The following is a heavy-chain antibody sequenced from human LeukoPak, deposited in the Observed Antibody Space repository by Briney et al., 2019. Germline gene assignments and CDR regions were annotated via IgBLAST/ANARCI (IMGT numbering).Heavy chain of an antibody. J-gene: IGHJ4*02. D-gene: IGHD3-10*01. CDR1: GFTFSSYW. V-gene: IGHV3-74*01. CDR2: ITSDGSST. CDR3: ARHSWELLYYFDH. Sequence: GGSLRLSCTASGFTFSSYWMHWVRQAPGKGLEWVSRITSDGSSTSHADSVKGRFTISRDNSKNMLYLQMNSLRAEDTAMYYCARHSWELLYYFDHWGQGSLVTVSS.